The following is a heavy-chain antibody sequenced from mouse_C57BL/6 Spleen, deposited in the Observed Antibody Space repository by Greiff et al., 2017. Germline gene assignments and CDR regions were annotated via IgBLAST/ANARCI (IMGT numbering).Heavy chain of an antibody. Sequence: QVQLKESGPELVKPGASVKISCKASGYAFSSSWMNWVKQRPGKGLEWIGRIYPGDGDTNYNGKFKGKATLTADKSSSTAYMQLSSLTSEDSAVYFCAREGTAQVPAWFAYWGQGTLVTVSA. CDR2: IYPGDGDT. CDR3: AREGTAQVPAWFAY. CDR1: GYAFSSSW. V-gene: IGHV1-82*01. D-gene: IGHD3-2*02. J-gene: IGHJ3*01.